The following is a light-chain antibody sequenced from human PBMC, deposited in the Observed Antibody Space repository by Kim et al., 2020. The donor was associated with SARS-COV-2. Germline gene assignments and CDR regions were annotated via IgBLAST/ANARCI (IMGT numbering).Light chain of an antibody. Sequence: TPTLTCSGYREGDNSVSWCPQKPGQSPVVVNYQDNRRPSGIPERFSGSHSGTTATLTISGTQAMDEADYYCQAWDSSTHNFVFGAGTQVTVL. CDR1: REGDNS. J-gene: IGLJ1*01. CDR2: QDN. CDR3: QAWDSSTHNFV. V-gene: IGLV3-1*01.